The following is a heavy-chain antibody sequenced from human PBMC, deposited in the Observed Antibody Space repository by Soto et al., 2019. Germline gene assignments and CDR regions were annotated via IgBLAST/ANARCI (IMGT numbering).Heavy chain of an antibody. CDR2: MNPNSGNT. CDR3: ARVVGIGVRSAEDWFDP. Sequence: QVQLVQSGAEVKKPGASVKVSCKASGYTFTSYDINWVRQATGQGLEWMGWMNPNSGNTGYAQKFKGRVTMTRNTSISTAYMELSSLRSEHTAVYYCARVVGIGVRSAEDWFDPWGQGTLVTVSS. J-gene: IGHJ5*02. V-gene: IGHV1-8*01. D-gene: IGHD3-10*01. CDR1: GYTFTSYD.